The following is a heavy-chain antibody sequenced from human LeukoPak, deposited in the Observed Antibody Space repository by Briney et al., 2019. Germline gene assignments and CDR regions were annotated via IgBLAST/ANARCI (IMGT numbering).Heavy chain of an antibody. J-gene: IGHJ6*02. CDR3: ARVRDSSGYYWYYYYYYGMDV. D-gene: IGHD3-22*01. CDR2: IYSGGST. Sequence: PGGSLRLSCAASGFTVSSNYMSWVRQAPGKGLEWVSVIYSGGSTYYADSVKGRFTISRDNSKNTLYLQMNSLRAEDTAVYYCARVRDSSGYYWYYYYYYGMDVWGRGTTVTVSS. V-gene: IGHV3-53*05. CDR1: GFTVSSNY.